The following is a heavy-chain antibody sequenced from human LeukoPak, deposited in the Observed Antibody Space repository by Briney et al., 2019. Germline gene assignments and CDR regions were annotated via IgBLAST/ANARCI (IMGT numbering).Heavy chain of an antibody. Sequence: GGSLRLSCAASGFTFSSYGMHWIRQAPGKGLEWVAVISYDGSNKYYADSVKGRFTISRDNSKNTLYLQMNSLRAEDTAVYYCAKDTSHSSSWYENWFDPWGQGTLVTVSS. J-gene: IGHJ5*02. CDR3: AKDTSHSSSWYENWFDP. V-gene: IGHV3-30*18. D-gene: IGHD6-13*01. CDR1: GFTFSSYG. CDR2: ISYDGSNK.